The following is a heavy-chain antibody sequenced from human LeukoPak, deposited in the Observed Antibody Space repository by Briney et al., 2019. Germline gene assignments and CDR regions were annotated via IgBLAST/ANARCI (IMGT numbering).Heavy chain of an antibody. Sequence: SETLSLTCTVSGGSISSSSYYWGWIRQPPGKGLEWIGSIYYSGSTNYNPSLKRRVTISVDTSKNQLSLKLSSVTAADTAVYYCARRPKELIVVVAARGTFDYWDQGTLVTVSS. D-gene: IGHD2-15*01. J-gene: IGHJ4*02. CDR1: GGSISSSSYY. V-gene: IGHV4-39*01. CDR3: ARRPKELIVVVAARGTFDY. CDR2: IYYSGST.